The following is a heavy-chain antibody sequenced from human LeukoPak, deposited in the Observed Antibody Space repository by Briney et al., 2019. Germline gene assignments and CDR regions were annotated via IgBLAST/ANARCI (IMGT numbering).Heavy chain of an antibody. CDR1: VYTFTGYY. V-gene: IGHV1-2*02. Sequence: GASVKVSCKASVYTFTGYYMHWVRQAPGQGLEWMGWINTNSGGTHYAQKFQGRVTINLHTSISTAYMELSRLRSDDTAVYYCARDSPSVSYWGQGTLVTVCS. J-gene: IGHJ4*02. CDR3: ARDSPSVSY. CDR2: INTNSGGT.